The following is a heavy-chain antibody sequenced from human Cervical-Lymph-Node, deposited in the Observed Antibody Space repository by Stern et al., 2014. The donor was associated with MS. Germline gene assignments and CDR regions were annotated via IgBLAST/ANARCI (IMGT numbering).Heavy chain of an antibody. D-gene: IGHD3-10*01. CDR1: GGSISSGNYY. J-gene: IGHJ4*02. CDR3: ARQGDYSGSGSHGY. CDR2: GYYSGRT. Sequence: QVQLQESGPGLVKPSETLSLTCTVSGGSISSGNYYWAWIRQPPGKGLEWIGSGYYSGRTYYKPSLKSRVTISVDKSKKQFYLKLPSVTAADTAVYYCARQGDYSGSGSHGYWGQGTLVTVSS. V-gene: IGHV4-39*01.